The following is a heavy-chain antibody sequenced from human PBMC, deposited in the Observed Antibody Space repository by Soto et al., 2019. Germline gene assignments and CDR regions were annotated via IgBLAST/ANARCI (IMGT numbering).Heavy chain of an antibody. V-gene: IGHV1-46*01. CDR1: GYTFTSYY. J-gene: IGHJ6*02. CDR2: INPSGGST. D-gene: IGHD6-6*01. Sequence: QVQLVQSGAEVKKPGASVKVSCKASGYTFTSYYMHWVRQAPGQGLEWMGIINPSGGSTSYAQKYQGRGTMTRDTSTSTVYMELSSVRSEDTAVYYCARDNRIAALPYFGMDVWGQGPKVTVSS. CDR3: ARDNRIAALPYFGMDV.